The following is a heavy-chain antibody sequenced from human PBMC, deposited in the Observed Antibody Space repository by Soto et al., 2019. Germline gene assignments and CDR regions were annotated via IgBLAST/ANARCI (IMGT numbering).Heavy chain of an antibody. D-gene: IGHD3-16*01. CDR1: AASFSKYY. J-gene: IGHJ4*02. V-gene: IGHV4-59*01. CDR2: VYFNGNT. CDR3: ASVTFGGVVLAH. Sequence: QVQLQESGPGLVKPSETLSLTCTVSAASFSKYYWTWIRQPPGKGLEWIGYVYFNGNTNYNPSLKRRVNISIDTSKKQISLTLNSVTAADTAVYSCASVTFGGVVLAHWGQGTLVTVSS.